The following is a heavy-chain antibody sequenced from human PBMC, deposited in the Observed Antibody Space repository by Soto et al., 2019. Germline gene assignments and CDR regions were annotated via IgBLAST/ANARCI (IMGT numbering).Heavy chain of an antibody. D-gene: IGHD1-7*01. Sequence: VKVSCKASGYTFTSYGISWVRQAPGQGLEWMGWISAYNGNTNYAQKLQGRVTMTTDTSTSTAYMELRSLRSDDTAVYYCARDGPYNWNYGWFDPWGQGTLVTVS. CDR1: GYTFTSYG. J-gene: IGHJ5*02. V-gene: IGHV1-18*01. CDR2: ISAYNGNT. CDR3: ARDGPYNWNYGWFDP.